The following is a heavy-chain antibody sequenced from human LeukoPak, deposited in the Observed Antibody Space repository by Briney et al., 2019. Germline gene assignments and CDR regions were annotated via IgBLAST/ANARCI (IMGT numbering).Heavy chain of an antibody. V-gene: IGHV3-74*01. J-gene: IGHJ4*02. CDR3: ARGPLWYYDSSGYYYVY. D-gene: IGHD3-22*01. CDR2: INSDGSST. Sequence: GGSLRLPCAASGFTFSSYWMHWVRQAPGKGLVWVSRINSDGSSTSYADSVKGRFTISRDNAKNTLYLQMNSLRAEDTAVYYCARGPLWYYDSSGYYYVYWGQGTLVTVSS. CDR1: GFTFSSYW.